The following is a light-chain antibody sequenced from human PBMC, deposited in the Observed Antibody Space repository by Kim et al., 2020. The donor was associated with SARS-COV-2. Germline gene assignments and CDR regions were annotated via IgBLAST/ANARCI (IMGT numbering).Light chain of an antibody. V-gene: IGLV2-11*01. J-gene: IGLJ2*01. Sequence: QSALTQPRSVSGSPGQSVAISCTGTGSDVGAYNYVSWYQQHPGKAPKLVIYDVTERPSGVPDRFSGSKSGKTASLTISGLQAEDEADYYCCSYAGAYTFVLFGGGTQLTVL. CDR2: DVT. CDR3: CSYAGAYTFVL. CDR1: GSDVGAYNY.